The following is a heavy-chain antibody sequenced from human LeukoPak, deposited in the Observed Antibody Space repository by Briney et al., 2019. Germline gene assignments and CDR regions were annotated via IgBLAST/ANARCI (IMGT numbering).Heavy chain of an antibody. J-gene: IGHJ3*02. CDR1: GFTFSSYG. D-gene: IGHD2-2*01. V-gene: IGHV3-30*02. Sequence: PGGSLRLSCAASGFTFSSYGMHWVRQAPGEGLEWLAFIRYEGTNKYYADSVKGRFTISRDNSKNTLYLQMNSLRAEDTAVYYCAEEQWGYCSSTSCSDAFDIWGQGTMVTVSS. CDR3: AEEQWGYCSSTSCSDAFDI. CDR2: IRYEGTNK.